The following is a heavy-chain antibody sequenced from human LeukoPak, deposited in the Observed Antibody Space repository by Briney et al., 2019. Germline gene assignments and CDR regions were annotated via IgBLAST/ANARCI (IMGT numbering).Heavy chain of an antibody. CDR2: IYTNGGT. J-gene: IGHJ4*02. Sequence: SETLSLICTVSGASVSDSYWSWIRQPAGKGLEWIGRIYTNGGTRHNPSLKSRVIMSVNTSKTQFSLNLTSVTAADTAVYYCAKEAVPSAIGTFDHWGQGILVTVSS. D-gene: IGHD2-2*02. CDR3: AKEAVPSAIGTFDH. CDR1: GASVSDSY. V-gene: IGHV4-4*07.